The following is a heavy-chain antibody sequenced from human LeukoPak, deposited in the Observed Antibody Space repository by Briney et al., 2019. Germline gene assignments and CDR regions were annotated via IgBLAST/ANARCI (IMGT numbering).Heavy chain of an antibody. CDR1: GFTFTTFA. Sequence: GGSLRLSCAASGFTFTTFAMNWVRQAPGKGPEWVSGISGSGESTYYADSVKGRFTISRDNSKNTAFLQMNSLRAADTAVYSCARGKRGVYYYYGMDVWGQGTTVTVSS. CDR3: ARGKRGVYYYYGMDV. CDR2: ISGSGEST. V-gene: IGHV3-23*01. J-gene: IGHJ6*02. D-gene: IGHD3-10*01.